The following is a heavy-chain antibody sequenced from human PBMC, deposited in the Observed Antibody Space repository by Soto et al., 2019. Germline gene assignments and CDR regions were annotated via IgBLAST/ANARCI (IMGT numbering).Heavy chain of an antibody. J-gene: IGHJ5*02. V-gene: IGHV4-4*07. CDR3: ARENTAFGEFQIYNWFDP. Sequence: QVHLQESGPGLVKPSETLSLTCSVAGDSISRHYWSWIRQPAGKGLEWIGRIYSTGNTNYNPSLKGRVTMSVDMSKNQFFLKLTSVSVADTALYSCARENTAFGEFQIYNWFDPWGQGTQVTVSS. CDR1: GDSISRHY. CDR2: IYSTGNT. D-gene: IGHD3-10*01.